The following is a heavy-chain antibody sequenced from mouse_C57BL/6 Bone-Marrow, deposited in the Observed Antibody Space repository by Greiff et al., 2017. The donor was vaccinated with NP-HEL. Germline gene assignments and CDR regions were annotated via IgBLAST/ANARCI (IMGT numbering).Heavy chain of an antibody. Sequence: EVKLQESGGGLVQPGGSLSLSCAASGFTFTDYYMSWVRQPPGKALEWLVFIRNKANGYTTEYSASVQGRFTISSDNSQSILYLQMNALRAEDSATYYCARSIYYDYADDPFYAMDYWGQGTSVTVSS. J-gene: IGHJ4*01. CDR1: GFTFTDYY. CDR3: ARSIYYDYADDPFYAMDY. D-gene: IGHD2-4*01. V-gene: IGHV7-3*01. CDR2: IRNKANGYTT.